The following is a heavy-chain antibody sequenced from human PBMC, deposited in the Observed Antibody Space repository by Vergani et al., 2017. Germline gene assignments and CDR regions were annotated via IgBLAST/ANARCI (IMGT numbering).Heavy chain of an antibody. Sequence: EVQLVESGGGLVKPGGSLRLSCAASGFTFSDFSMRWVRQAPGKGLEWVAFIGSSGPYINYADSVKGRFIISRDNTNNSLFLQLRSLRAEDAAVYYCAGDCTSGSCPDNYGMDVWGQGATVTVSS. J-gene: IGHJ6*02. D-gene: IGHD2-15*01. CDR2: IGSSGPYI. V-gene: IGHV3-21*06. CDR3: AGDCTSGSCPDNYGMDV. CDR1: GFTFSDFS.